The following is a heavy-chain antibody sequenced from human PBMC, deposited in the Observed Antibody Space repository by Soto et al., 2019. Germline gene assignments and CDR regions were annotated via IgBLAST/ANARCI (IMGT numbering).Heavy chain of an antibody. V-gene: IGHV3-21*05. Sequence: GGSLRLSCAASGFTFSRYSMNWVRQAPGKGLEWVSYISSSSNSIYYADSVKGRFTISRDNAKNSLYLQMNSLRAEDTAVYYCAREHGGNSAFDYWGQGTLVTVSS. CDR3: AREHGGNSAFDY. D-gene: IGHD2-21*02. J-gene: IGHJ4*02. CDR1: GFTFSRYS. CDR2: ISSSSNSI.